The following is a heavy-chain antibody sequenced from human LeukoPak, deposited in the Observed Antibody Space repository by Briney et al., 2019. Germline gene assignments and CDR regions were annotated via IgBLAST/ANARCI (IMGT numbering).Heavy chain of an antibody. CDR3: ARDKVVGTTYFDY. Sequence: GGSLRLPCAASGFTFSSYWMSWVRQAPGKGLEWVANIKQDGSEKYYADSVKGRFTISRDNAKNSLYLQMNSLRAEDTAVYYCARDKVVGTTYFDYWGQGTLVTVSS. CDR1: GFTFSSYW. D-gene: IGHD1-26*01. V-gene: IGHV3-7*01. J-gene: IGHJ4*02. CDR2: IKQDGSEK.